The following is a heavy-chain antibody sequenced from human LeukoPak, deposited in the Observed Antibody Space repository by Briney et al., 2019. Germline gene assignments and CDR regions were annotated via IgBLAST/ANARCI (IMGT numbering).Heavy chain of an antibody. Sequence: PSETLSLTCTVSGGSISSVDYYWSWIRQYPGKGLEWIGYINYRGSAYYNPSLKSRVTISVDTSKNQFSLKLTSVTAADTAVYYCARGRSSWSTFDYWGQGTLVTVSS. CDR2: INYRGSA. D-gene: IGHD6-13*01. V-gene: IGHV4-31*03. J-gene: IGHJ4*02. CDR3: ARGRSSWSTFDY. CDR1: GGSISSVDYY.